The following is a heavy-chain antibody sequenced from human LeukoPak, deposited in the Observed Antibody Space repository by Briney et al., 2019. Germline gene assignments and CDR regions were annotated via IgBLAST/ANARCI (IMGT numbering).Heavy chain of an antibody. V-gene: IGHV5-51*01. D-gene: IGHD6-19*01. J-gene: IGHJ4*02. Sequence: GESLKISCKGSGYSFTSYWIGWVRQMPGKGLEWMGIIYPGDSDTRYSPSFQGQVTISADKSISTAYLQWSSLKASDTAMYYCARQKAVAGIYFDCWGQGTLVTVSS. CDR1: GYSFTSYW. CDR2: IYPGDSDT. CDR3: ARQKAVAGIYFDC.